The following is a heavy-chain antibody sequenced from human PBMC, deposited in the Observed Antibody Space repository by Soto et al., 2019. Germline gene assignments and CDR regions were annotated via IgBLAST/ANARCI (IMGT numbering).Heavy chain of an antibody. CDR2: ISAYNGNT. CDR1: GYTFTSYG. J-gene: IGHJ4*02. Sequence: QVQLVQSGAEVKKPGASVKVSCKASGYTFTSYGISWVRQAPGQGLEWMGWISAYNGNTNYAQKLQGRVTMTTDTSMSTAYMELRSLRSDDTAVYYCARALHYDYVWGSYRQGFDYWGQGTLVTVSS. V-gene: IGHV1-18*01. D-gene: IGHD3-16*02. CDR3: ARALHYDYVWGSYRQGFDY.